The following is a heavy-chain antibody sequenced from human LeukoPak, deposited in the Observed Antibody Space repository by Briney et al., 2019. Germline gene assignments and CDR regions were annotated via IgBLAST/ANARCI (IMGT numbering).Heavy chain of an antibody. CDR2: ISSSSSYI. V-gene: IGHV3-21*04. CDR1: GFTFSSYS. D-gene: IGHD3-9*01. CDR3: ARDKPEFEGVNFDWLLFDWPLGSEFDF. Sequence: WGSLRLSCAASGFTFSSYSMNWVRQAPGKGLEWVSSISSSSSYICYADSVKGRFTISRDNAKNSLYLQMNSLRAEDTAVYYCARDKPEFEGVNFDWLLFDWPLGSEFDFWGQGTLVTVSP. J-gene: IGHJ4*02.